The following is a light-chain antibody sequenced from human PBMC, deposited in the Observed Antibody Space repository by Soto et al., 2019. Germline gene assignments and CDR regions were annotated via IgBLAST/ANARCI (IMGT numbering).Light chain of an antibody. CDR1: QGLNRN. CDR3: HEYNTWPWT. CDR2: GAS. Sequence: ETVLTQSPATLSVSPGETATLSCTTSQGLNRNLAWYQQKLGQAPRVLIYGASPRAVGIPARFSGSGSGTEFILTISSLQSEDFAVYYCHEYNTWPWTFGQGTKVEIK. J-gene: IGKJ1*01. V-gene: IGKV3-15*01.